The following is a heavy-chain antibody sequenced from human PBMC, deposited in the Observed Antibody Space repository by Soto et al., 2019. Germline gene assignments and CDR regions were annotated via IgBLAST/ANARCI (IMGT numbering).Heavy chain of an antibody. V-gene: IGHV1-18*01. CDR2: ISTYSDDT. CDR1: GYTFFTYD. Sequence: VASVKVSCKASGYTFFTYDISWVRQAPGQGLEWMGWISTYSDDTKYAQKFQGRVTMTTDTSTTTAYLELRSLRSDDTAVYYCARHHGPTTSENWFDPWGQGTLVTVSS. J-gene: IGHJ5*02. D-gene: IGHD5-12*01. CDR3: ARHHGPTTSENWFDP.